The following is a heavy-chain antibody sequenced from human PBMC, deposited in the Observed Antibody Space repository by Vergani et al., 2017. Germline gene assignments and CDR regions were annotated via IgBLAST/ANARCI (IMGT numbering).Heavy chain of an antibody. D-gene: IGHD6-19*01. CDR2: INPNSGGT. Sequence: QVQLVQSGAEVKKPGASVKVSCKASGYTFTGYYMHWVRQAPGQGLEWMGWINPNSGGTNYAQKFQGRVTMTRDTSISTAYMGLSRLRSDDTAVYYCASTAVAGKGWELHPDYWGQGTLVTVSS. V-gene: IGHV1-2*02. CDR1: GYTFTGYY. J-gene: IGHJ4*02. CDR3: ASTAVAGKGWELHPDY.